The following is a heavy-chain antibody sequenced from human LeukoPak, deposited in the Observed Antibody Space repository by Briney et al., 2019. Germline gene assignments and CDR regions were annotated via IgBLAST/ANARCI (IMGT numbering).Heavy chain of an antibody. V-gene: IGHV3-23*01. CDR1: GFTFSNYA. D-gene: IGHD6-25*01. CDR3: ARGGYRAPLDY. Sequence: PGGSLRLSCAASGFTFSNYAMSWVRQAPGKGLEWVSTISGSGGSTYYADSVKGRLIISRDNSKNTLYLQVNSLRAEDTAVYYCARGGYRAPLDYWGQGTLVT. J-gene: IGHJ4*02. CDR2: ISGSGGST.